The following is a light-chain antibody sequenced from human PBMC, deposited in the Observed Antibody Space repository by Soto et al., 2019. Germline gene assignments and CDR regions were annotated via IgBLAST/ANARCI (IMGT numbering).Light chain of an antibody. CDR3: QQYGSSPLT. V-gene: IGKV3-20*01. J-gene: IGKJ1*01. CDR1: QSVSNSY. Sequence: EIVLTQSPGTLSVSPGERATLSCRASQSVSNSYLAWYQQKPGQAPRLLIYGASNRATGIPDRFSGSGSGTDFTLTISRLEPEDFAVYYCQQYGSSPLTFGQGTKVEIK. CDR2: GAS.